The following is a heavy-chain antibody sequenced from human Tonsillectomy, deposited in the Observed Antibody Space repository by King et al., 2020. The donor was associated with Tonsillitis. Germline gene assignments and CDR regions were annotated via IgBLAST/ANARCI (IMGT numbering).Heavy chain of an antibody. CDR3: AKGGGYFEFDY. CDR1: GFTFSSYG. D-gene: IGHD3-22*01. CDR2: ASFDGSNK. J-gene: IGHJ4*02. V-gene: IGHV3-30*18. Sequence: VQLVESGGGVVQPGRSLRLSCAASGFTFSSYGMHWVRQAPGKGLEWVAVASFDGSNKYYADSVKGRFSISRDNSKNTLHLQMNSLRPDDTAVYYCAKGGGYFEFDYWGQGTLVTVSS.